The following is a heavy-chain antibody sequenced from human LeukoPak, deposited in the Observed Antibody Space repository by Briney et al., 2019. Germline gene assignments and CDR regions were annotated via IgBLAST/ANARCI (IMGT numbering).Heavy chain of an antibody. V-gene: IGHV3-7*01. CDR1: GFTFTSFW. D-gene: IGHD3-22*01. CDR3: ATSRDSSGVD. Sequence: PGGSLRLACAAPGFTFTSFWISWVRQAPGKGLEWVANINQDGSVKFYVDSVKGRFTISRDNARSSLYLQMNSLRAEDTAVYYCATSRDSSGVDWGQGNLVTVSS. CDR2: INQDGSVK. J-gene: IGHJ4*02.